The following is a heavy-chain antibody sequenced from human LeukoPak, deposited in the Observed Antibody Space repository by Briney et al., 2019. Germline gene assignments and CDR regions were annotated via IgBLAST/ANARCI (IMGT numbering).Heavy chain of an antibody. CDR2: ISSSSSTI. D-gene: IGHD3-10*01. CDR1: GFTFSSYS. Sequence: GGSLRLSCAASGFTFSSYSMNWVRQAPGKGLEWVSYISSSSSTIYYADSVKGRFTISRDNAKNSLYLQMNSLRAEDTAVYYCARGGSGTHHLNWFDPWGQGTLVTVSS. V-gene: IGHV3-48*04. CDR3: ARGGSGTHHLNWFDP. J-gene: IGHJ5*02.